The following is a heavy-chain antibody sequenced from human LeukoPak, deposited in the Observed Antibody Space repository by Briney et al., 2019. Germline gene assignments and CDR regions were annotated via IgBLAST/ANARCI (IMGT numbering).Heavy chain of an antibody. CDR3: ARDSRLAAFDI. V-gene: IGHV1-46*01. CDR1: GYTFTDYY. J-gene: IGHJ3*02. CDR2: INPSGGST. Sequence: ASVKVSCKASGYTFTDYYMHWVRQAPGHGLEWMGIINPSGGSTSIAQKFQGRVTMTRDMSTSTVYMELSSLRSEDTAIYYCARDSRLAAFDIWGQGTMVTVSS.